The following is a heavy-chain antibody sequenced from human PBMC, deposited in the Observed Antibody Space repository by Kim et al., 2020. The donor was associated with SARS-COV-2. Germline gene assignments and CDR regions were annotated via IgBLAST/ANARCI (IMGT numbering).Heavy chain of an antibody. D-gene: IGHD6-19*01. CDR3: TRHTLAVAGYFDY. Sequence: GGSLRLSCAASGFTFSGSAMHWVRQASGKGLEWVGRIRSKANSYATAYAASVKGRFTISRDDSKNTAYLQMNSLKTEDTAVYYCTRHTLAVAGYFDYWGQGTLVTVSS. J-gene: IGHJ4*02. V-gene: IGHV3-73*01. CDR2: IRSKANSYAT. CDR1: GFTFSGSA.